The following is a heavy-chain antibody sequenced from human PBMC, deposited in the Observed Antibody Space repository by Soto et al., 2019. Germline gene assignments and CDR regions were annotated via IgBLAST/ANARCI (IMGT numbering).Heavy chain of an antibody. CDR2: IKQDGSEK. Sequence: EVQLVESGGGLVQPGGSLRLSCAASGFTFSSYWMSWVRQAPGKGLEWVANIKQDGSEKYYVDSVKGRCTISRDNAKNSLYLQMNSLRAEDTSVYYCARDRLHYYYMDVWGKGTTVTVAS. CDR3: ARDRLHYYYMDV. V-gene: IGHV3-7*01. D-gene: IGHD4-17*01. CDR1: GFTFSSYW. J-gene: IGHJ6*03.